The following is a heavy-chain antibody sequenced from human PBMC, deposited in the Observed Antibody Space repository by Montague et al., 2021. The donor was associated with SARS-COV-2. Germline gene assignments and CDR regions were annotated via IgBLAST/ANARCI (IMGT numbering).Heavy chain of an antibody. CDR1: GFTFSNYA. J-gene: IGHJ4*02. V-gene: IGHV3-23*03. CDR2: IYSGGSSS. Sequence: SLRLSCAASGFTFSNYAMSWVRQAPGKGLEWVSAIYSGGSSSYYAASVKRLITISRDNSKNTRYLQKNSLSAEATAVYYCAKDPHYDFWSGYYFDYWGQGTLVTVSS. CDR3: AKDPHYDFWSGYYFDY. D-gene: IGHD3-3*01.